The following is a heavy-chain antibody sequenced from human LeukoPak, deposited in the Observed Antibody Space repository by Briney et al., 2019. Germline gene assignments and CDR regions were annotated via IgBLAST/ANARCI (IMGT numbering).Heavy chain of an antibody. Sequence: GGSLRLSCAASGFTVSSNYVSWVRQAPGKGLEWVSAISNTGVNTHYADSLKGRFTISRDNSKNTLYLQMDSLRLEDTAVYYCAKDESAFVWGSYRSVIWGQGTLVTVSS. CDR1: GFTVSSNY. CDR3: AKDESAFVWGSYRSVI. J-gene: IGHJ4*02. CDR2: ISNTGVNT. D-gene: IGHD3-16*02. V-gene: IGHV3-23*01.